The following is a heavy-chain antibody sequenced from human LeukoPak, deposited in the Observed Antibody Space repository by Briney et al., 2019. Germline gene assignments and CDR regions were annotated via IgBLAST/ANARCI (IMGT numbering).Heavy chain of an antibody. CDR3: ARDSPSRYCSGGSCYLDAFDI. D-gene: IGHD2-15*01. Sequence: PGGSLRLSCAASRFTFSDYYMSWIRQAPGKGLEWVSYISGSGSTIYYADSVKGRFTISRDNAKNSLYLQMHSLRAEDTAVYYCARDSPSRYCSGGSCYLDAFDIWGQGTMVTVSS. V-gene: IGHV3-11*01. J-gene: IGHJ3*02. CDR2: ISGSGSTI. CDR1: RFTFSDYY.